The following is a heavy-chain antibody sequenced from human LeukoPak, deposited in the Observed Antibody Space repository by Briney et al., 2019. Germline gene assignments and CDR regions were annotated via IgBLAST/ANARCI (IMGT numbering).Heavy chain of an antibody. D-gene: IGHD3-3*01. Sequence: PGGSLRLSCAASGFTFSSYWMSWVRQAPGKWLEWVANIKQDGSEKYYVDSVKGRFTISRDNAKNSLYLQMNSLRAEDTAVYYCARLKDRRRYYDFWSGQKRYYMDVWGKGTTVTVSS. J-gene: IGHJ6*03. V-gene: IGHV3-7*01. CDR2: IKQDGSEK. CDR1: GFTFSSYW. CDR3: ARLKDRRRYYDFWSGQKRYYMDV.